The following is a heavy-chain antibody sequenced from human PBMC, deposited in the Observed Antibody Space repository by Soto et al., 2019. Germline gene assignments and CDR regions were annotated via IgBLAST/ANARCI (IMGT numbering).Heavy chain of an antibody. Sequence: SETLSLTCNMSGDSISYGGFSWSWIRQSPGKGLEWIGYISHLENTYLHPSFKSRLTMSIDRTRNQFSLKLSSVTAADMAVYYCARGGGYDSFDYWGQGVLVTVSS. CDR2: ISHLENT. V-gene: IGHV4-30-2*06. CDR3: ARGGGYDSFDY. J-gene: IGHJ4*02. CDR1: GDSISYGGFS. D-gene: IGHD5-12*01.